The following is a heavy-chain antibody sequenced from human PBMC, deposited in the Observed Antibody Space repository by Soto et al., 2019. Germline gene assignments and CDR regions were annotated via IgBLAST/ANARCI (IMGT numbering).Heavy chain of an antibody. D-gene: IGHD6-13*01. V-gene: IGHV1-3*05. J-gene: IGHJ6*02. CDR3: AFEAFSSSLWAGDSYFFMDV. CDR1: GYTFTSYA. Sequence: QVQLVQSGAEEKKPGASVKVSCKASGYTFTSYAMHWVRQAPGQRLEWMGWINAGNGNTKYSQKFQGRVTITTDTSASTAYMELSILRSGDTAVYYCAFEAFSSSLWAGDSYFFMDVWGQGTTVTVSS. CDR2: INAGNGNT.